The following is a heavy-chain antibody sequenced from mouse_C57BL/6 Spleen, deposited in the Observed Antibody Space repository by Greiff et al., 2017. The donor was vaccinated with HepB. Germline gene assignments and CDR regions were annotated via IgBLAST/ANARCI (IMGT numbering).Heavy chain of an antibody. J-gene: IGHJ4*01. Sequence: VQLQESGAELVKPGASVKISCKASGYAFSSYWMNWVKQRPGKGLEWIGQIYPGDGDTNYNGKFKGKATRPADKSSSTAYMQLSSLTSEDSAVYFCARASNDGPVGAMDYWGQGTSVTVSS. V-gene: IGHV1-80*01. D-gene: IGHD2-12*01. CDR1: GYAFSSYW. CDR2: IYPGDGDT. CDR3: ARASNDGPVGAMDY.